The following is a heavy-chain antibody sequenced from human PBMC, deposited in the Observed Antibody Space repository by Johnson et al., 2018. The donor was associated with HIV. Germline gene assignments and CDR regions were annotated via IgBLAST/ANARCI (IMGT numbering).Heavy chain of an antibody. D-gene: IGHD2-21*02. CDR1: GFTFSSYA. CDR2: TSYDGSNK. CDR3: TRGGWKVVTSIFAFDI. Sequence: VQLVESGGGVVQPGRSLRLSCAASGFTFSSYAMHWVRQAPGKGLEWVAVTSYDGSNKYYADSVKGRFTISRDNSKNTLYMQMNSLRAEDTAVYYCTRGGWKVVTSIFAFDIWGQGTMVAVSS. V-gene: IGHV3-30-3*01. J-gene: IGHJ3*02.